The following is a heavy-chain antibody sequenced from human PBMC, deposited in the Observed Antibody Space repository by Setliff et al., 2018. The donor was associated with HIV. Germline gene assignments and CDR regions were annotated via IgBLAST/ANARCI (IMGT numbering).Heavy chain of an antibody. V-gene: IGHV4-59*01. J-gene: IGHJ4*02. D-gene: IGHD4-17*01. CDR3: ARQLTTLDYFDY. Sequence: PSETLSLTCTVSGGSISSYYWSWIRQPPGKGLEWIGYIYYSGSTNYNPSLKSRVTISIDKSKKQFSLKLSSVTAADTAVYYCARQLTTLDYFDYWGQGTLVTVSS. CDR2: IYYSGST. CDR1: GGSISSYY.